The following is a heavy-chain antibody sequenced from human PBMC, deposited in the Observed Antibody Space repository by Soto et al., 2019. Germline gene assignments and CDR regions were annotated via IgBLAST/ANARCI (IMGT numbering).Heavy chain of an antibody. Sequence: GGSLRLSCSASGFTFSSYAMHWVRQAPGKGLEYVSAISSNGGSTYYADSVKGRFTISRDNSKNTLYLQMSSLRAEDTAVYYCVRSGVRTSRWFHRVLDYYYGMDVWGPGTTVTVSS. J-gene: IGHJ6*02. CDR2: ISSNGGST. D-gene: IGHD2-15*01. CDR1: GFTFSSYA. V-gene: IGHV3-64D*06. CDR3: VRSGVRTSRWFHRVLDYYYGMDV.